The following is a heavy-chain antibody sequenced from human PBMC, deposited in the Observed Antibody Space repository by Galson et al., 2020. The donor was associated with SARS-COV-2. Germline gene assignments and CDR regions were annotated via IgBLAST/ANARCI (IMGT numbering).Heavy chain of an antibody. CDR2: ISYDGSNK. CDR1: GFTFSSYA. Sequence: TGGSLRLSCAASGFTFSSYAMHWVRQAPGKGLEWVAVISYDGSNKYYADSVKGRFTISRDNSKNTLYLQMNSLRAEDTAVYYCARGYGGYRSYFDYWGQGTLVTVSS. V-gene: IGHV3-30-3*01. J-gene: IGHJ4*02. D-gene: IGHD5-12*01. CDR3: ARGYGGYRSYFDY.